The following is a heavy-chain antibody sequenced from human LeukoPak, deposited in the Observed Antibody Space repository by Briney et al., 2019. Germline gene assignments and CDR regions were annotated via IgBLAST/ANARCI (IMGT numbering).Heavy chain of an antibody. CDR3: AELGITMIGGV. CDR2: ISANGSIT. V-gene: IGHV3-23*01. D-gene: IGHD3-10*02. J-gene: IGHJ6*04. CDR1: GFTFSAYG. Sequence: GGTLRLSCAASGFTFSAYGMSWVRQSPGQGLEWVSGISANGSITFYARSVRGRFTISRDNPQNTVYLQMNSLRAEDSALYYCAELGITMIGGVWGKGTTVTISS.